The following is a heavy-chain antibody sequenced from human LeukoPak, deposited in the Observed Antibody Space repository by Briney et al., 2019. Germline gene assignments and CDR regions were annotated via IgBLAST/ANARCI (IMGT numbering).Heavy chain of an antibody. Sequence: PGGSLRLSCAASGFTFSSYAMHWVRQAPGKGLEWVAVISYDGSNKYYADSVKGRFTISRDNSKNTLYLQMNSLRAEDTAVYYCARGGMITFGGVIVDYWGQGTLVTVSS. V-gene: IGHV3-30-3*01. CDR2: ISYDGSNK. CDR3: ARGGMITFGGVIVDY. D-gene: IGHD3-16*02. CDR1: GFTFSSYA. J-gene: IGHJ4*02.